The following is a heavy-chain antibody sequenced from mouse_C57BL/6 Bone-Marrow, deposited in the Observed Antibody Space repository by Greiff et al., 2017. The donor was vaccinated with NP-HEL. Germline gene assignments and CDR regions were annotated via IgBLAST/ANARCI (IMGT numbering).Heavy chain of an antibody. V-gene: IGHV5-9*01. CDR3: ARRFYGSSYVGYFDV. CDR2: ISGGGGNT. D-gene: IGHD1-1*01. Sequence: DVMLVESGGGLVKPGGSLKLSCAASGFTFSSYTMSWVRQTPEKRLEWVATISGGGGNTYYPDSVKGRFTISRDNAKNTLYLQMSSLRSEDTALYYCARRFYGSSYVGYFDVWGTGTTVTVSS. J-gene: IGHJ1*03. CDR1: GFTFSSYT.